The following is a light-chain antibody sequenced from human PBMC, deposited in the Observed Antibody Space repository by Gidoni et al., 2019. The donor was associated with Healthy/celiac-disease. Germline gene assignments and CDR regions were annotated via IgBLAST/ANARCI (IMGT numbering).Light chain of an antibody. J-gene: IGKJ3*01. Sequence: EIVLTQSPGTLSLSPGERATLSCRASQSVSSSYLAWYQQKPGQAPRLLIYGASSRATGIPDSFSGSVSGTDFTLTISRLEPEDFAVYYCQQYGSSPPLFTFGPGTKVDIK. CDR3: QQYGSSPPLFT. V-gene: IGKV3-20*01. CDR1: QSVSSSY. CDR2: GAS.